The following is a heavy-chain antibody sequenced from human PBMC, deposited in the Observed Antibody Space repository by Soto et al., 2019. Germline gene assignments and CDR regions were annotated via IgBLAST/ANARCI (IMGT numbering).Heavy chain of an antibody. V-gene: IGHV5-51*01. J-gene: IGHJ5*02. CDR3: ARHSPGDFWFDP. Sequence: GESLKISCQGSGSTFTSYWIAWVRQMPGKGLEWMGIIYPGDSDTRYSPSFQGQVTISVDKSIRTAYLQWSSLKASDSAMYYCARHSPGDFWFDPWGQGTMVTAPQ. CDR2: IYPGDSDT. D-gene: IGHD4-17*01. CDR1: GSTFTSYW.